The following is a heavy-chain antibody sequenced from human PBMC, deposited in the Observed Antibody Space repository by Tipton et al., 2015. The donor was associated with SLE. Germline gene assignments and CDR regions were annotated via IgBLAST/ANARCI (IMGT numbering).Heavy chain of an antibody. CDR2: INHRGST. CDR3: ARSTTDSSGYYGSFDY. D-gene: IGHD3-22*01. V-gene: IGHV4-34*01. CDR1: GGSVSGYY. J-gene: IGHJ4*02. Sequence: LRLSCAVYGGSVSGYYWSWIRQPPGKGLEWIGEINHRGSTKYNPSLKSRVTISVDTSKNQFSLKLSSVTAADTAVYYCARSTTDSSGYYGSFDYWGQGILVTVSS.